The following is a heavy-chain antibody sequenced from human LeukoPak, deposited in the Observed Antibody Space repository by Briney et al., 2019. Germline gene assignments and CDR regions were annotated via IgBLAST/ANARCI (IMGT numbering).Heavy chain of an antibody. J-gene: IGHJ4*02. V-gene: IGHV1-24*01. CDR3: ATDSFGSYDSFDY. Sequence: GASAKVSCKVSGYTLTELSMHWVRQAPGKGLEWMGGFDPEDGETIYAQKFQGRVTMTEDTSTDTAYMELSSLRSEDTAVYYCATDSFGSYDSFDYWGQGALVTVSS. D-gene: IGHD1-26*01. CDR2: FDPEDGET. CDR1: GYTLTELS.